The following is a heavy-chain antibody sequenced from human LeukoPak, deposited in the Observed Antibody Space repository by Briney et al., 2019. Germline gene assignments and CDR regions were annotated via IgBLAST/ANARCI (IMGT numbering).Heavy chain of an antibody. CDR1: GFSLSTSGLG. Sequence: SGPTLVKPTQTLTLTCTFSGFSLSTSGLGVGWIRQPPGNALEWLTLIYWDDDKRYSPSLKTRLTITKDTSKNQVVLTMTNMDPVDTATYYCSHRRITMVRGVSWGQGTLVAVSS. V-gene: IGHV2-5*02. CDR3: SHRRITMVRGVS. D-gene: IGHD3-10*01. J-gene: IGHJ4*02. CDR2: IYWDDDK.